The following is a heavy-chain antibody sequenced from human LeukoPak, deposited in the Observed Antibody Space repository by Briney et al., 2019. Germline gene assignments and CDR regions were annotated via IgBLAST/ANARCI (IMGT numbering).Heavy chain of an antibody. CDR2: ISSSSSYI. CDR1: GFTFSSYS. J-gene: IGHJ4*01. D-gene: IGHD2-2*01. V-gene: IGHV3-21*01. CDR3: ARAGTSWGNHYFDY. Sequence: GGSLRLSCAASGFTFSSYSMNWVRQAPGKGLEWVSSISSSSSYIYYADSVKGRFTISRDNAKNSLYLQMNSLRAEDTAVYYCARAGTSWGNHYFDYWGHGTLVTVSS.